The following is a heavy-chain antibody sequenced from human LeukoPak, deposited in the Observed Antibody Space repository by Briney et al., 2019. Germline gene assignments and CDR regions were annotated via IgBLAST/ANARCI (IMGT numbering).Heavy chain of an antibody. J-gene: IGHJ4*02. CDR2: ISYTGSDP. V-gene: IGHV3-33*08. D-gene: IGHD3-16*02. CDR3: ARVRLGELSTIDY. Sequence: GGSLRLSCAGSGFSFNSYGIHWVRQAPGKGLEWVAVISYTGSDPYYADSVKGRFTLSRDNAKNSLNLQMNSLRAEDTAVYYCARVRLGELSTIDYWGQGTLVTVSS. CDR1: GFSFNSYG.